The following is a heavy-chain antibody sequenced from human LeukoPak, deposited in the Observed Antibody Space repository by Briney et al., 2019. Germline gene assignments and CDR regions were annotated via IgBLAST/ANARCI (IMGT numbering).Heavy chain of an antibody. J-gene: IGHJ5*02. CDR1: GGSISGYH. CDR2: IYSSGST. Sequence: SETLSLTCTVSGGSISGYHWTWIRQPPGKGLEWIGYIYSSGSTDYNPSLKSRVTISVDTSKNQFSLKLSSVTAADTAVYYCARDKNCSGGSCYSDNWFDPWGQGTLVTVSS. CDR3: ARDKNCSGGSCYSDNWFDP. D-gene: IGHD2-15*01. V-gene: IGHV4-59*12.